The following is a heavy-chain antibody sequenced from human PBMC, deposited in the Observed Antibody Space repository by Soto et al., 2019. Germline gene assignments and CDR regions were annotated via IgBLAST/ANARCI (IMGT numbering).Heavy chain of an antibody. D-gene: IGHD3-3*01. Sequence: SDPLSLTGTVSGGSIRSGDYYWSWIRQPPGKGLEWIGYIYYRGSTYYNPSLKSRVTISVDTSKNQFSLKLSSVTAADTAVYYCARDLRFLARLGPAAQYYRMDVWGQGTTVPV. CDR3: ARDLRFLARLGPAAQYYRMDV. CDR2: IYYRGST. J-gene: IGHJ6*02. V-gene: IGHV4-30-4*02. CDR1: GGSIRSGDYY.